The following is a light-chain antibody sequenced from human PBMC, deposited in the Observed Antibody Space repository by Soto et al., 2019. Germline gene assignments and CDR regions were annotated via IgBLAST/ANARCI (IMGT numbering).Light chain of an antibody. V-gene: IGKV3-15*01. CDR2: GAS. CDR1: QSVSSN. CDR3: QQYNNWPRT. Sequence: EIVMTQSPATLSVSPGERATLSCRASQSVSSNLAWYQQKPGQAPRLLMYGASTRATGIPARFSGSGSGTEFTLTISSLQSEDFVVYYCQQYNNWPRTFGGGTKVNIK. J-gene: IGKJ4*01.